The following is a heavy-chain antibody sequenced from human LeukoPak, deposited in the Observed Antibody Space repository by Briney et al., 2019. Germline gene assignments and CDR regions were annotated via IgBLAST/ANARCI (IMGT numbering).Heavy chain of an antibody. CDR1: GGSISSSTYY. CDR2: IYYSGST. D-gene: IGHD6-6*01. J-gene: IGHJ3*02. V-gene: IGHV4-39*01. CDR3: ARGSSSQAFDI. Sequence: PSETLSLTCTVSGGSISSSTYYWGWIRQPPGKGLEWIGTIYYSGSTNYNPSLKSRVTISIDTSKNQFSLKLSSVAAADTAVYYCARGSSSQAFDIWGRGTMVTVSS.